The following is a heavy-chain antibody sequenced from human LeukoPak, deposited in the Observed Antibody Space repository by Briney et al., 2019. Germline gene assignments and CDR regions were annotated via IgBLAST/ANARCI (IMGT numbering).Heavy chain of an antibody. CDR2: IYYSGST. J-gene: IGHJ4*02. CDR1: GGSISSGDYY. D-gene: IGHD4-17*01. Sequence: SETLSLTCTVSGGSISSGDYYWSWIRQPPGKGLEWIGYIYYSGSTYYNPSLKSRVTISVDTSKNQFSLKLSSVTAADTAVYYCARAGSYGYGDYIWDYWGQGTLVTVSS. V-gene: IGHV4-30-4*01. CDR3: ARAGSYGYGDYIWDY.